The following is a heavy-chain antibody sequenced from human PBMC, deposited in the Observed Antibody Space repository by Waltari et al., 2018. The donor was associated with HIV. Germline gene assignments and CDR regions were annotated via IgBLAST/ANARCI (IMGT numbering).Heavy chain of an antibody. CDR1: GFLFSNSG. D-gene: IGHD2-21*02. J-gene: IGHJ3*01. CDR2: ISHDGNSH. Sequence: QVQLMPSGGGVVQPGGSLRLSCTASGFLFSNSGIHWVRQAPGKGLDWVALISHDGNSHFYADSVKGRFTVSRDNSKDTVYLQMNSLTTDDTAVYYCATYCGGDCYFGEVSFDVWGQGTMVIVS. CDR3: ATYCGGDCYFGEVSFDV. V-gene: IGHV3-30*03.